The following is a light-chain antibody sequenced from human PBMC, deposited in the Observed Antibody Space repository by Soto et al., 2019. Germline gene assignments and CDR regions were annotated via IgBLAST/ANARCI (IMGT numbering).Light chain of an antibody. Sequence: QPVLTQPPSASGSPGQSVTISCTGTSSDVGGYNYVSWYQQHPGKAPKLVIYEVSKRPSGVPDRFSGSKSGNTASLTVSGLQAEDEADYYCNSYAGTNNLGIFGGGTKLTVL. V-gene: IGLV2-8*01. CDR3: NSYAGTNNLGI. CDR1: SSDVGGYNY. CDR2: EVS. J-gene: IGLJ2*01.